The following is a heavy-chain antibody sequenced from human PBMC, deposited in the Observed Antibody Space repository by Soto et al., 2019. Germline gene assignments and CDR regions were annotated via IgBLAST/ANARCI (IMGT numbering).Heavy chain of an antibody. Sequence: QVQLVQSGAEVKKPGSSVKVSCEASGRTFSSYSIIWMRQAPGQELEWMGRITPVLGIANYAQKFQGRVTITADKSTSTAYMDLSSLTFEDTAVYYCARGGAVAGDPNLQRYYYGMDVWGQGTTVTVSS. CDR2: ITPVLGIA. CDR3: ARGGAVAGDPNLQRYYYGMDV. D-gene: IGHD6-19*01. V-gene: IGHV1-69*02. J-gene: IGHJ6*02. CDR1: GRTFSSYS.